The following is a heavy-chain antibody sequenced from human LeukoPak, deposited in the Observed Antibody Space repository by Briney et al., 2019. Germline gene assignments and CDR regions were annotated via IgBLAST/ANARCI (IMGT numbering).Heavy chain of an antibody. D-gene: IGHD2-2*01. CDR3: ARDHCSSTSCWYYFDY. Sequence: GASVKVSCKASGGTFSSYAISWVRQAPGQGLEWMGGIIPIFGTANYAQKFQGRVTITTDESTSTAYMELSSLRSEDTAVYYCARDHCSSTSCWYYFDYWGQGTLVTVSS. J-gene: IGHJ4*02. CDR1: GGTFSSYA. V-gene: IGHV1-69*05. CDR2: IIPIFGTA.